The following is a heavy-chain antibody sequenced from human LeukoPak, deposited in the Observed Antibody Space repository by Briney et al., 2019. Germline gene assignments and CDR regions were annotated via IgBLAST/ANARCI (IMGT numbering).Heavy chain of an antibody. Sequence: GGSLRLSCAASGLTFSSYSMNWVRQAPGKGLEWVANIKKDGSDKYYVDSVKGRFTVSRDNAKNSLYLQMNSLRVEDTAVYYCLQYDSGNAWGQGTLVTVSS. J-gene: IGHJ5*02. D-gene: IGHD3-10*01. CDR2: IKKDGSDK. V-gene: IGHV3-7*01. CDR3: LQYDSGNA. CDR1: GLTFSSYS.